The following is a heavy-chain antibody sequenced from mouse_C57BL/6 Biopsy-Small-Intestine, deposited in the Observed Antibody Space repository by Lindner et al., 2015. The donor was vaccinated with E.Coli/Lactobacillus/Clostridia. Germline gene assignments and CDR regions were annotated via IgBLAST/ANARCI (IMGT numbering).Heavy chain of an antibody. V-gene: IGHV1S61*01. J-gene: IGHJ3*01. CDR3: ARDSRNTLFGVVTAGAFDI. Sequence: SVKVSCKASGYTFTTYGISWVRQAPGQGLEWMGWIGTYNGNTNYAQNLQGRVTLTTDTSTTTAYMELRSLRSDDTAVYYCARDSRNTLFGVVTAGAFDIWGQGTMVTVSS. CDR1: GYTFTTYG. CDR2: IGTYNGNT. D-gene: IGHD2-2*01.